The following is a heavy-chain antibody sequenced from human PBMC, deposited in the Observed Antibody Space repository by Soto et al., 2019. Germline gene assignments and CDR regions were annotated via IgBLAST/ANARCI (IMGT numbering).Heavy chain of an antibody. Sequence: ASVKVSCKASGCTFTSYYMHWVRQAPGQGLEWMGIINPAGGSTTYAEKFQGRVTMTADTSKNQFSLRLSSVTAADTAIYYCATRITVFGLLIPPFDPWGQGTQVTVSS. J-gene: IGHJ5*02. V-gene: IGHV1-46*01. D-gene: IGHD3-3*01. CDR1: GCTFTSYY. CDR2: INPAGGST. CDR3: ATRITVFGLLIPPFDP.